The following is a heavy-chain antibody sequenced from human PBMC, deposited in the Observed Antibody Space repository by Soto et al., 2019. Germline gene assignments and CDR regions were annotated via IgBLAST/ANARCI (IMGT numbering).Heavy chain of an antibody. J-gene: IGHJ2*01. CDR1: GGSISSSSYY. CDR3: ARPGGIAVAGSCWYFDL. D-gene: IGHD6-19*01. V-gene: IGHV4-39*01. CDR2: IYYSGRT. Sequence: QLQLQESGPGLVKPSETLSLTCTVSGGSISSSSYYWGWIRQPPGKGLGWIGRIYYSGRTYYNPSLKSRGIISVNTAKNQFSLKLSSVTAADTAVYYCARPGGIAVAGSCWYFDLWGRGTLVTVSS.